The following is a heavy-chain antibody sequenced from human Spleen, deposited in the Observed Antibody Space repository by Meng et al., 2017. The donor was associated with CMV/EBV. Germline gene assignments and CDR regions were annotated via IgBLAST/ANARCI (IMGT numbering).Heavy chain of an antibody. CDR3: ARDLGLWFGEYDS. CDR1: GGSVSSGSYY. D-gene: IGHD3-10*01. J-gene: IGHJ5*01. Sequence: GSLRLSCTVSGGSVSSGSYYWGWIRQPPGKGLEWIGSIYYSGSTYYNPSLKSRVIISVDTSKNQFSLKLNSVTAADTAVYYCARDLGLWFGEYDSWGQGTLVTVSS. V-gene: IGHV4-39*07. CDR2: IYYSGST.